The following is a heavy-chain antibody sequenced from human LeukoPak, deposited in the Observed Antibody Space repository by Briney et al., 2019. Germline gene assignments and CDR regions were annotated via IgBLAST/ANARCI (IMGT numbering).Heavy chain of an antibody. J-gene: IGHJ4*02. CDR3: ARDPLALGYCSSTSCFLDW. CDR1: GFTFSSYA. CDR2: ISYDGSNK. Sequence: GGSLRLSCAASGFTFSSYAMHWVRQAPGKGLEWVAVISYDGSNKYYADSVKGRFTISRDNSKNTLYLQMNSLRAEDTAVYYCARDPLALGYCSSTSCFLDWWGQGTLVTVSS. D-gene: IGHD2-2*01. V-gene: IGHV3-30*01.